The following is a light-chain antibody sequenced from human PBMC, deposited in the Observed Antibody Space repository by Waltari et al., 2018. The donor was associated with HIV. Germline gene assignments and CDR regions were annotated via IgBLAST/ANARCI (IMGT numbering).Light chain of an antibody. Sequence: DIQMTQFPSSLSAPVGDRVTITCRATQDIGNSVSWYQQRPGKVPKLLVYGGYIRHRGVASRFTGSGSGTEYTLTISSLQPEDVATYYCHQYFSDPFTFGGGTKVEI. CDR1: QDIGNS. J-gene: IGKJ4*01. CDR3: HQYFSDPFT. CDR2: GGY. V-gene: IGKV1-NL1*01.